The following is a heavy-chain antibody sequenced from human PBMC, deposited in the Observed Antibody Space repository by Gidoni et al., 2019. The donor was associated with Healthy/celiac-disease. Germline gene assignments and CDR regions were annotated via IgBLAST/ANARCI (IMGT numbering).Heavy chain of an antibody. V-gene: IGHV1-18*04. CDR1: GYTFTSHG. CDR2: ISAYNGNT. CDR3: ARDSDSGSYPFDY. Sequence: QGQLVQSGAEVKKPGASVKVFCKAFGYTFTSHGISGVRQAPGQGLEWMGWISAYNGNTNYAQKLQGRVTMTTDTSTSTAYMELRSLRPDDTAVYYCARDSDSGSYPFDYWGQGTLVTVSS. D-gene: IGHD1-26*01. J-gene: IGHJ4*02.